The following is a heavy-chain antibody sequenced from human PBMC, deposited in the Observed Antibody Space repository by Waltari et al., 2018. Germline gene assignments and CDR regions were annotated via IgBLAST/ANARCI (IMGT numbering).Heavy chain of an antibody. CDR1: GGTFSSYA. D-gene: IGHD5-18*01. CDR2: IIPNFGTG. J-gene: IGHJ2*01. CDR3: ARGAKGYSYHNGYFDL. V-gene: IGHV1-69*12. Sequence: QVQLVQSGAEVKKPGSSVKVSCKASGGTFSSYAISWVRQAPGQGLGWMGGIIPNFGTGNDEQKFQGRGTITADESTRTAYMGLSSLRSEDTAVYYCARGAKGYSYHNGYFDLWGRGTLVTVSS.